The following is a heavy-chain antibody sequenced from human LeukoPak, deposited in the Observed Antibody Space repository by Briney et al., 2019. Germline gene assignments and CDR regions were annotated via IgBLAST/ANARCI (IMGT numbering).Heavy chain of an antibody. CDR2: ISTYNGNT. Sequence: ASVKVSCKASGYTFTSYGISWVRQAPGQGLEWMGWISTYNGNTNYAQKLQGRVTMTTDTSTSTAYMELRSLRSDDTAVYYCARDLGRRCSGGSCNYYYNYMDVWGKGTTVTISS. D-gene: IGHD2-15*01. CDR3: ARDLGRRCSGGSCNYYYNYMDV. V-gene: IGHV1-18*01. J-gene: IGHJ6*03. CDR1: GYTFTSYG.